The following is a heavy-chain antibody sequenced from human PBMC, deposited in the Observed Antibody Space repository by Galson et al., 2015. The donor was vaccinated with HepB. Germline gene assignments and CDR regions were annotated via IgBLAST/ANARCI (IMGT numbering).Heavy chain of an antibody. CDR1: GYTFTSYG. D-gene: IGHD3-9*01. V-gene: IGHV1-18*01. CDR2: ISAYNGNT. J-gene: IGHJ4*02. CDR3: ARAPGWGDPSVVDWLLLTLDY. Sequence: QSGAEVTKPGASVKVSCKASGYTFTSYGISWVRQAPGQGLEWMGWISAYNGNTNYAQKLQGRVTMTTDTSTSTAYMELRSLRSDDTAVYYCARAPGWGDPSVVDWLLLTLDYWGQGTLVTVSS.